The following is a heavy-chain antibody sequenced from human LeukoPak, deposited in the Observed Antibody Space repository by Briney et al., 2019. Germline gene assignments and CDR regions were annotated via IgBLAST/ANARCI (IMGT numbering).Heavy chain of an antibody. CDR2: VYSGSNT. Sequence: PGGSLRLSCAASGFTVSSNYMSWVRQAPGKGLEWVSLVYSGSNTYYADSVKGRFTISRDNSKNTLYLQMNSLRADDTAVYYCAGCSGGSCYSRGKYGVDVWGQGTTVIVSS. CDR1: GFTVSSNY. D-gene: IGHD2-15*01. CDR3: AGCSGGSCYSRGKYGVDV. J-gene: IGHJ6*02. V-gene: IGHV3-53*01.